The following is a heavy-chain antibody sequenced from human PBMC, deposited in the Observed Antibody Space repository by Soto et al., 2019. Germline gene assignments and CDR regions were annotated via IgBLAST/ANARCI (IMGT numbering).Heavy chain of an antibody. D-gene: IGHD1-7*01. J-gene: IGHJ5*02. Sequence: QITLKESGPTLVKPTQTLTLTCTFSGFSLSTSGVGVGWIRQPPGKALEWLALIYWDDDKRYSPSLKSRLTITKDTSKNQVVLTMTNIDPVDTATYYCAHSNPELPSYNWFDPWGQGTLVTVSS. V-gene: IGHV2-5*02. CDR2: IYWDDDK. CDR1: GFSLSTSGVG. CDR3: AHSNPELPSYNWFDP.